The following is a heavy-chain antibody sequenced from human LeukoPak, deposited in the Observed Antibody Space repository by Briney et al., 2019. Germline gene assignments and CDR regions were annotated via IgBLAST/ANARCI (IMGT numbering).Heavy chain of an antibody. Sequence: SKTLSLTCAVYGGSFSGYYWSWIRQPPGKGLEWIGEINHSGSTNYNPSLKSRVTISVDTSKNQFSLKLSSVTAADTAVYYCASGITIFGVALWGQGTLVTVSS. D-gene: IGHD3-3*01. CDR3: ASGITIFGVAL. V-gene: IGHV4-34*01. J-gene: IGHJ4*02. CDR1: GGSFSGYY. CDR2: INHSGST.